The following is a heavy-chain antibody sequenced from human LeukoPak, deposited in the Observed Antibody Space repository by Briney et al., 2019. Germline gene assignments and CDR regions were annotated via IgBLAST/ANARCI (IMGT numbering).Heavy chain of an antibody. Sequence: SETLSLTCAVYGGSFSGYYWSWIRQPPGKGLEWIGEINHSGSTNYNPSLKSRVSISVDTSKNQFSLKLSSVTAADTAVYYCARGQVTIYTFDPWGQGTLVTVSS. CDR2: INHSGST. V-gene: IGHV4-34*01. D-gene: IGHD3-3*01. J-gene: IGHJ5*02. CDR1: GGSFSGYY. CDR3: ARGQVTIYTFDP.